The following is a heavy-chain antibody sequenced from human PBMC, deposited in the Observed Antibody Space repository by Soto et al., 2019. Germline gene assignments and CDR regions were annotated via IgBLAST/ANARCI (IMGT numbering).Heavy chain of an antibody. V-gene: IGHV4-39*01. CDR3: ARHELESGSLPIFDY. CDR1: GGSISSSSYY. D-gene: IGHD1-26*01. Sequence: LSLTCTVSGGSISSSSYYWGWIRQPPGKGLEWIGSIYYSGSTYYNPSLKSRVTISVDTSKNQFSLKLSSVTAADTAVYYCARHELESGSLPIFDYWGQGTLVTVSS. J-gene: IGHJ4*02. CDR2: IYYSGST.